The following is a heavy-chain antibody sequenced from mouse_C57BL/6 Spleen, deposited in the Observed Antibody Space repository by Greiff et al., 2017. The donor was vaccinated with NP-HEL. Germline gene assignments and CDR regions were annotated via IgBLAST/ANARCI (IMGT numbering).Heavy chain of an antibody. V-gene: IGHV7-3*01. D-gene: IGHD2-4*01. CDR2: IRNKANGYTT. J-gene: IGHJ3*01. CDR1: GFTFTDYY. Sequence: EVHLVESGGGLVQPGGSLSLSCAASGFTFTDYYMSWVRQPPGKALEWLGFIRNKANGYTTEYSASVKGRFTISRDNSQSILYLQMNALRAEDSATYYWARYDDYDGVVYWGQGTLVTVSA. CDR3: ARYDDYDGVVY.